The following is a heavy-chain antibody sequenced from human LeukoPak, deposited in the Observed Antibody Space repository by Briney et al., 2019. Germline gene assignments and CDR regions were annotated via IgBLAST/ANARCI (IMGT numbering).Heavy chain of an antibody. CDR3: ARTYYDFWSGPDAFDI. Sequence: SGTLSLTCAVSGGSISSSNWWSWVRQPPGKGLEWIGEIYHSGSTNYNPSLKSRVTISVDTSKNQFSLKLSSVTAADTAVYYCARTYYDFWSGPDAFDIWGQGTMVTVSS. CDR2: IYHSGST. D-gene: IGHD3-3*01. CDR1: GGSISSSNW. V-gene: IGHV4-4*02. J-gene: IGHJ3*02.